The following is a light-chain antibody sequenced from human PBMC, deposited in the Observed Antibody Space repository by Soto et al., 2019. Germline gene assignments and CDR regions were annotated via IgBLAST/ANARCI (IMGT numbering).Light chain of an antibody. CDR1: SSDVGGYNY. Sequence: QSALSQPASMSGSPGQSITISCTGTSSDVGGYNYVSWYRQYPGKAPKLIIYDVNNRPSEVSNRFSGSKSGNTASLTISGLQAEDEADYYCSSHSSSSPLVGFGGGTKLTVL. V-gene: IGLV2-14*03. CDR3: SSHSSSSPLVG. J-gene: IGLJ2*01. CDR2: DVN.